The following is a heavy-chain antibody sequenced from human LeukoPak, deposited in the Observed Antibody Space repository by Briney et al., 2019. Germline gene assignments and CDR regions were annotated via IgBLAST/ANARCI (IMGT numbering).Heavy chain of an antibody. CDR2: ISGYNGNT. CDR1: GYTFTSYG. J-gene: IGHJ6*03. CDR3: ARGPDILTGYPGLHYYYYMDV. Sequence: ASVKVSCKASGYTFTSYGISWVRQAPGQGLEWMGWISGYNGNTNYAQKLQGRVTMTTDTSTSTAYMELRSLRSDDTAVYYCARGPDILTGYPGLHYYYYMDVWGKGTTVTVSS. V-gene: IGHV1-18*01. D-gene: IGHD3-9*01.